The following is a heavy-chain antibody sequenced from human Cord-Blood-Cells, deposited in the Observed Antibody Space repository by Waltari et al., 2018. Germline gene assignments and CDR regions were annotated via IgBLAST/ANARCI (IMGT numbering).Heavy chain of an antibody. J-gene: IGHJ4*02. CDR1: GFTFSSYW. CDR3: ARDRPPGPGLYGDYYFDY. Sequence: EVQLVESGGGLVQPGGSLRLSCAAPGFTFSSYWMSWVRQAPGKGLEWVANIKQDGSEKYYVDSVKGRVTISRDNAKNSLYLQMNSLRAEDTAVYYCARDRPPGPGLYGDYYFDYWGQGTLVTVSS. V-gene: IGHV3-7*01. CDR2: IKQDGSEK. D-gene: IGHD4-17*01.